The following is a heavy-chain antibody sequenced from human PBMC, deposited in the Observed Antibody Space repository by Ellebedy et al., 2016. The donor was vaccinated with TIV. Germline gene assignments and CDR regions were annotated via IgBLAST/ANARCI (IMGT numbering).Heavy chain of an antibody. D-gene: IGHD3-16*01. V-gene: IGHV3-74*01. CDR3: ARDSRAFTDPFDI. CDR1: GFVFSNYW. J-gene: IGHJ3*02. CDR2: IYNDGSTT. Sequence: PGGSLRLSCAASGFVFSNYWMHWVRQVPGKGLVWVSRIYNDGSTTSYEDSVEGRFIISRDNAKNTLYLKMNSLRAEDTAVYYCARDSRAFTDPFDIWGQGTVVTVSS.